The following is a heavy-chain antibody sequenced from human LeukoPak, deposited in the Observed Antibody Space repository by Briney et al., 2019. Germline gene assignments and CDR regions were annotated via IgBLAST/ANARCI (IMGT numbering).Heavy chain of an antibody. CDR3: ARGSPSSGYLLSD. Sequence: SETLSLTCSVSGGSIRSYYWSWIRQPPGKGLEWIGYIYYSGSTNYNPSLESRVTISVDTSKNQFSLKLSSVTAADTAVYYCARGSPSSGYLLSDWGQGTLVTVSS. CDR2: IYYSGST. CDR1: GGSIRSYY. D-gene: IGHD3-22*01. J-gene: IGHJ4*02. V-gene: IGHV4-59*01.